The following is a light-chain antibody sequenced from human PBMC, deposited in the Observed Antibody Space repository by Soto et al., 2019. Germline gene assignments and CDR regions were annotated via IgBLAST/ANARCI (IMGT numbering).Light chain of an antibody. J-gene: IGKJ1*01. Sequence: EIVMTQSPATVPVSPGESVTLSCRASQSVSIDLAWYQQKPGQAPRLLIYGASTRATDIPPSFTGSGSGTEFTLTISSLQSEDIAVYYCQQYNKWPQTFGQGTKVEIK. CDR2: GAS. V-gene: IGKV3-15*01. CDR3: QQYNKWPQT. CDR1: QSVSID.